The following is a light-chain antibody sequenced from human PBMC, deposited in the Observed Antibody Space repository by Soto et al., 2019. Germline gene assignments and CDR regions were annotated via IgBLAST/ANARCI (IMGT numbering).Light chain of an antibody. J-gene: IGKJ1*01. CDR1: QSISSW. CDR2: KAS. Sequence: DIQMTQSPSTLSASVGDRVTITCRASQSISSWLAWYQQRPGKAPNLLIYKASSLESGVPSSFSGSGSGTEFTLTISSLQPDDFATDYCQKYNTYPWPFGQGTKVEIK. V-gene: IGKV1-5*03. CDR3: QKYNTYPWP.